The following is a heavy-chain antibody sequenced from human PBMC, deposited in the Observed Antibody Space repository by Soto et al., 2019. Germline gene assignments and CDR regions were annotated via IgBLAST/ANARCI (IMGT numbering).Heavy chain of an antibody. Sequence: VQLVESGGGVVQPGRSLRLSCAASGFTFSSYGMHWVRQAPGKGLEWVAVISYDGSNKYYADSVKGRFTISRDNSKNTLYLQMNSLRAEDTAVYYCAKRGYYDSSGYYYYFSYGMDVWGQGTTVTVSS. CDR1: GFTFSSYG. CDR2: ISYDGSNK. D-gene: IGHD3-22*01. V-gene: IGHV3-30*18. J-gene: IGHJ6*02. CDR3: AKRGYYDSSGYYYYFSYGMDV.